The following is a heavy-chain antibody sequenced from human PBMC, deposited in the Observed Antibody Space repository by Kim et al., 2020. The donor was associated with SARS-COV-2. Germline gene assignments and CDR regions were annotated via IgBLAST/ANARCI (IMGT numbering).Heavy chain of an antibody. V-gene: IGHV1-3*01. J-gene: IGHJ3*02. CDR1: GYTFTSYA. D-gene: IGHD3-22*01. CDR3: ARGGDYYDSSGYLEAFDI. CDR2: INAGNGNT. Sequence: ASVKVSCKASGYTFTSYAMHWVRQAPGQRLEWMGWINAGNGNTKYSQKFQGRVTITRDTSASTAYMELSSLRSEDTAVYYCARGGDYYDSSGYLEAFDIWGQGTMVTVSS.